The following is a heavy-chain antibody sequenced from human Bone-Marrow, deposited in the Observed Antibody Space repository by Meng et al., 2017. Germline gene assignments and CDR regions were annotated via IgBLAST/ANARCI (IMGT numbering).Heavy chain of an antibody. J-gene: IGHJ6*02. D-gene: IGHD2-15*01. CDR3: AVSSRYCSGGSCYLYYYYGMDV. CDR1: GYTFTSYY. V-gene: IGHV1-2*06. CDR2: INPNSGGT. Sequence: ASVKVSCKASGYTFTSYYMHWVRQAPGQGLEWMGRINPNSGGTNYAQKFQGRVTMTRDTSISTAYMELSRLRSDDTAVYYCAVSSRYCSGGSCYLYYYYGMDVWGQGTTVTVSS.